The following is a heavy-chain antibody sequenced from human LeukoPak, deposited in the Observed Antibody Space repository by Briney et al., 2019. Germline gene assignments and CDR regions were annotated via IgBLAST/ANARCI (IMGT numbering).Heavy chain of an antibody. CDR2: IYHSGST. Sequence: SETLSLTCTVSSYSISSGYYWGWIRQPPGKGLEWIGSIYHSGSTYYNPSLKSRVTMSVDTSKKQFSLNLSSVTAADTAVYYCATTPREYSSTWYYFDYWGQGILVTVSS. V-gene: IGHV4-38-2*02. D-gene: IGHD6-13*01. CDR1: SYSISSGYY. CDR3: ATTPREYSSTWYYFDY. J-gene: IGHJ4*02.